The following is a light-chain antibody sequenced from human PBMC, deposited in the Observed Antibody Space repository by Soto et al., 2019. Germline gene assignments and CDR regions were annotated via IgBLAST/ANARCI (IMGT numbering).Light chain of an antibody. Sequence: EVVLTQSPGTLSLSPGVRATLSCRASQAVSSILLAWYQQQPGQAPRLLIYGASSRATGIPDRFSGSGSGTDFTLTVSRLEPEDFAVYYCQQHGTSPIFGGGTKVEIK. J-gene: IGKJ4*01. CDR2: GAS. V-gene: IGKV3-20*01. CDR3: QQHGTSPI. CDR1: QAVSSIL.